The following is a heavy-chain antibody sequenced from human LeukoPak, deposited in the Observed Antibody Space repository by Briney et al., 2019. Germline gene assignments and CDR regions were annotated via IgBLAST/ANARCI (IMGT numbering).Heavy chain of an antibody. CDR2: INHSGST. V-gene: IGHV4-34*01. Sequence: SETLSLTCAVYGGSSSGYYWSWIRQPPGKGLEWIGEINHSGSTNYNPSLKSRVTISVDTSKNQFSLKLSSVIAADTAVYYCARVVRGIVGATSFAFDIWGQGTMVTVSS. CDR3: ARVVRGIVGATSFAFDI. J-gene: IGHJ3*02. D-gene: IGHD1-26*01. CDR1: GGSSSGYY.